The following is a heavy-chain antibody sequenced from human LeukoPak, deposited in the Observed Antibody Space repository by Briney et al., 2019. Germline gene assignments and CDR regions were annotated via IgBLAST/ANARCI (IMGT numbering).Heavy chain of an antibody. CDR1: GGSISSYY. CDR2: IYYSGST. V-gene: IGHV4-59*08. J-gene: IGHJ4*02. CDR3: AISIVGASPFDY. Sequence: SETLSLTCTVSGGSISSYYWSWIRQPPRKGLEWIGYIYYSGSTNYNPSLKSRVTISVDTSKNQFSLKLSSVTAADTAVYYCAISIVGASPFDYWGQGTLVTVSS. D-gene: IGHD1-26*01.